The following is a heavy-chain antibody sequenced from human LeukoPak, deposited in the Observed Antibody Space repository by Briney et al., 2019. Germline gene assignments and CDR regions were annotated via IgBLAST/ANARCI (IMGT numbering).Heavy chain of an antibody. Sequence: GGSLRLSCAASGFTFSSYSMNWVRQAPGKGLEWVSAISGSGGSTYYADSVKGRFTISRDNSKNTLYLQMNSLRAEDTAVYYCAKLTLYYYGSGSHLDYWGQGTLVTVSS. CDR3: AKLTLYYYGSGSHLDY. CDR2: ISGSGGST. D-gene: IGHD3-10*01. J-gene: IGHJ4*02. V-gene: IGHV3-23*01. CDR1: GFTFSSYS.